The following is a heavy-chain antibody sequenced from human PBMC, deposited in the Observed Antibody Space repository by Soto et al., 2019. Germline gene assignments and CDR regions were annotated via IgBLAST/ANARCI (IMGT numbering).Heavy chain of an antibody. V-gene: IGHV3-23*01. CDR2: LSGSGGSP. CDR3: ARARCTGDSCYVPDY. D-gene: IGHD2-8*02. Sequence: EVQLLDSGGGLVQPGGSLRLSCAASGFTFSSYTMAWVRQAPGKWLEWVSALSGSGGSPSYADSVQGRFTISRDNLRNTFFLQMNSLRAEDTATYYCARARCTGDSCYVPDYWGHGALVTVSS. CDR1: GFTFSSYT. J-gene: IGHJ4*01.